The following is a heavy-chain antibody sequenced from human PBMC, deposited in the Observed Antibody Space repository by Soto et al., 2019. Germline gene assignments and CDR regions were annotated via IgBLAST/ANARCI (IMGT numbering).Heavy chain of an antibody. D-gene: IGHD3-3*01. CDR1: GGSISRGGYY. Sequence: SETLSLTCTVSGGSISRGGYYWSWIRQHPGKGLEWIGYIYYSGSTYYNPSLKSRVTISVDTSKNQFSLKLSSVTAADTAVYYCARDYDPARAFDIWGQGTMVTVSS. V-gene: IGHV4-31*03. CDR2: IYYSGST. CDR3: ARDYDPARAFDI. J-gene: IGHJ3*02.